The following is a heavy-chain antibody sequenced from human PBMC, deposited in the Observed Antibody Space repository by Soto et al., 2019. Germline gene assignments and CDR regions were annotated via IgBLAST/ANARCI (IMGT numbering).Heavy chain of an antibody. CDR3: ARLVGATTSGFDY. D-gene: IGHD1-26*01. CDR2: IYPGDSDS. Sequence: GESLKISCTASGYSFITYWIGWVRQMPGKGLEWLGVIYPGDSDSRYSPSFQGLVTISADKSVSTACLQWSSLRASDTAMYYCARLVGATTSGFDYWGKGTLVTSPQ. CDR1: GYSFITYW. J-gene: IGHJ4*02. V-gene: IGHV5-51*01.